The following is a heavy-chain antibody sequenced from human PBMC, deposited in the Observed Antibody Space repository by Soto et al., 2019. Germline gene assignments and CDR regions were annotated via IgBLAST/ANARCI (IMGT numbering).Heavy chain of an antibody. CDR2: ISAYNGNT. J-gene: IGHJ6*03. CDR1: GYTFTSYG. D-gene: IGHD3-10*02. Sequence: ASVKVSFKASGYTFTSYGISWVRQAPGQGLEWMGWISAYNGNTNYAQKLQGRVTMTTDTSTSTAYMELRSLRSDDTAVYYCARGLGSGSYYYYYMDVWGKGTTVTVSS. V-gene: IGHV1-18*01. CDR3: ARGLGSGSYYYYYMDV.